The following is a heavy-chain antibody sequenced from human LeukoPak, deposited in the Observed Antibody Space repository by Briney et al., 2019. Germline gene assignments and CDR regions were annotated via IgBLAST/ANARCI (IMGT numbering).Heavy chain of an antibody. CDR2: ISGSCGST. CDR3: AKSPPSITMVRGPRPGYFDY. CDR1: GFTFSSYA. V-gene: IGHV3-23*01. Sequence: GGSLRLSCAASGFTFSSYAMSWVRQAPGKGLEWVSAISGSCGSTYYADSVKGRFTISRDNSKNTLYLQMNSLRAEDTAVYYCAKSPPSITMVRGPRPGYFDYWGQGTLVTVSS. J-gene: IGHJ4*02. D-gene: IGHD3-10*01.